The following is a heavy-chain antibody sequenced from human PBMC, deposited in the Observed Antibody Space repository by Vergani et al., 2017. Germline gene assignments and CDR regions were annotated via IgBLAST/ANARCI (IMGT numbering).Heavy chain of an antibody. D-gene: IGHD6-13*01. CDR1: GFRFDDYA. CDR3: AKDWSSTAAGFDD. J-gene: IGHJ4*02. Sequence: VQLVESGGGLVQPGRSLRLSCAASGFRFDDYAMHWVRQGPGKGLEWVSGISWNSANIDYADSVKGRFTISRDNTKNSIHLQMNNLRTEDTAFYYCAKDWSSTAAGFDDWGQGTLVTFSS. V-gene: IGHV3-9*01. CDR2: ISWNSANI.